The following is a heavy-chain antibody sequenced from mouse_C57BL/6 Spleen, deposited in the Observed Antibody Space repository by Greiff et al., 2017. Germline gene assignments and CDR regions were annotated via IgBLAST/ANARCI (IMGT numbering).Heavy chain of an antibody. V-gene: IGHV1-26*01. CDR3: ATITFYAMDY. J-gene: IGHJ4*01. Sequence: VQLQQSGPELVKPGASVKISCKASGYTFTDYYMNWVKQSHGKSLEWIGDINPNNGGTSYNQKFKGKATLTVDKSSSTAYMELRSLTSEDSAVYYCATITFYAMDYWGQGTSVTVSS. D-gene: IGHD1-1*01. CDR1: GYTFTDYY. CDR2: INPNNGGT.